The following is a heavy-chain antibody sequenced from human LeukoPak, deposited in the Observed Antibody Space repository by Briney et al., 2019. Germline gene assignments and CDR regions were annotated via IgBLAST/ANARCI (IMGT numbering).Heavy chain of an antibody. V-gene: IGHV1-69*05. CDR3: ARDQTYSGSGIYTYFDY. D-gene: IGHD3-10*01. CDR2: IIPIFGTA. J-gene: IGHJ4*02. CDR1: GGTFSSYA. Sequence: LVKVSCKASGGTFSSYAISWVRQAPGQGLEWMGGIIPIFGTANYAQKFQGRVTITTDESTSTAYMELSSLRSEDTAVYYCARDQTYSGSGIYTYFDYWGQGILVTVSS.